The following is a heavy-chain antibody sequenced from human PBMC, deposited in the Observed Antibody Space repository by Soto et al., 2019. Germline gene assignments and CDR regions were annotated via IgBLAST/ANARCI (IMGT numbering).Heavy chain of an antibody. Sequence: PSETLSLTCAVSGGSISSGGYSWSWIRQPPGKGLEWIGYIYHSGSTYYNPSLKSRVTISVDRSKNQFSLKLSSVTAADTAVYYCARARYCSGGSCQGVLRRYYYGMDVWGQGTTVTVSS. CDR2: IYHSGST. J-gene: IGHJ6*02. D-gene: IGHD2-15*01. CDR1: GGSISSGGYS. V-gene: IGHV4-30-2*01. CDR3: ARARYCSGGSCQGVLRRYYYGMDV.